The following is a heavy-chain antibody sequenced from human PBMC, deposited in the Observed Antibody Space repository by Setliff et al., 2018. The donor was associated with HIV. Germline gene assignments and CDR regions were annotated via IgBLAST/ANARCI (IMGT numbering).Heavy chain of an antibody. CDR2: IDWDDDK. J-gene: IGHJ3*02. Sequence: SGPTLVNPTQPLTLTCTFSGFSLSTSGMRVSWIRQPPGKALEWLARIDWDDDKFYSTSLKTRLTISKDTSKNQVVLTMTNMDPVDTATYYCARMVVRGVHDAFDIWGQGTMVTVSS. CDR3: ARMVVRGVHDAFDI. CDR1: GFSLSTSGMR. D-gene: IGHD3-10*01. V-gene: IGHV2-70*04.